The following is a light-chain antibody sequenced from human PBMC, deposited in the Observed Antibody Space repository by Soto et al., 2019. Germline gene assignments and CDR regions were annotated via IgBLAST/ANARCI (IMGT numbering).Light chain of an antibody. V-gene: IGKV1-5*03. CDR1: QTIRSW. CDR3: QHYNIYSEA. J-gene: IGKJ1*01. Sequence: DIQMTKKKYTLSGSVGDTVTITCLASQTIRSWLAWYQQKPGKAPKLLIYKASTLKSGVPSRFSGSGSGTEFTLTISSLQPDDFATYYCQHYNIYSEAFGQ. CDR2: KAS.